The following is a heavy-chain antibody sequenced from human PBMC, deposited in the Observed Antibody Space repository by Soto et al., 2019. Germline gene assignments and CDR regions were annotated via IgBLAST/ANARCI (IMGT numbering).Heavy chain of an antibody. Sequence: PSQTLSLTCAISGDSVSSNSAAWNWIRQSPSRGLEWLGRTYYWSKWYNDYAVSVKSRITINPDTSKNQFSLQLNSVTPEDTAVYYCARGGGYYYDSSGYYEGAYYYYVMDVWGQGTTVTVSS. CDR3: ARGGGYYYDSSGYYEGAYYYYVMDV. CDR1: GDSVSSNSAA. CDR2: TYYWSKWYN. V-gene: IGHV6-1*01. J-gene: IGHJ6*02. D-gene: IGHD3-22*01.